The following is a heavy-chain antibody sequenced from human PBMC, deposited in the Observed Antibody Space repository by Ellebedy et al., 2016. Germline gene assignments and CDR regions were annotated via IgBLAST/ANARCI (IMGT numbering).Heavy chain of an antibody. CDR1: GYSFTSYW. CDR3: ARGAPSDRYGDYERGGGYWYFDL. V-gene: IGHV5-51*01. CDR2: IYPGDSDT. J-gene: IGHJ2*01. Sequence: ASVKVSCKGSGYSFTSYWIGWVRQMPGKGLEWMGIIYPGDSDTRYSPSFQGQVTISADKSISTAYLQWDSLQASDTAMYYCARGAPSDRYGDYERGGGYWYFDLWGRGTLVTVSS. D-gene: IGHD4-17*01.